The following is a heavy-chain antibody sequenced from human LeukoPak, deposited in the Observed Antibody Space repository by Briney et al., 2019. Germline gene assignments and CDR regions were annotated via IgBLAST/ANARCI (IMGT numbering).Heavy chain of an antibody. D-gene: IGHD1-26*01. J-gene: IGHJ5*02. CDR3: AKKSGAAFYNWFDP. CDR1: GFTFSSFG. Sequence: PGESLRLSCAASGFTFSSFGMHWVRQAPGKGLEWVAYIRYDGSNKKYADSLEGRFTISRDNSKNALYLQIDSLRPEDTAVYYCAKKSGAAFYNWFDPWGQGTLVTVSS. V-gene: IGHV3-30*02. CDR2: IRYDGSNK.